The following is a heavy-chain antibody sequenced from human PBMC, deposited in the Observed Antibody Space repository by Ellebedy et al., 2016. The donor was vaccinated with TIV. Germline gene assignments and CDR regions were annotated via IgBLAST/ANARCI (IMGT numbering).Heavy chain of an antibody. D-gene: IGHD3-22*01. CDR2: IIPILGIA. CDR3: ANETYYYDSSKFDY. CDR1: GGTFSSYA. V-gene: IGHV1-69*04. J-gene: IGHJ4*02. Sequence: SVKVSCXASGGTFSSYAISWVRQAPGQGLEWMGRIIPILGIANYAQKFQGRVTITADKSTSTAYMELSSLRSEDTAVYYCANETYYYDSSKFDYWGQGTLVTVSS.